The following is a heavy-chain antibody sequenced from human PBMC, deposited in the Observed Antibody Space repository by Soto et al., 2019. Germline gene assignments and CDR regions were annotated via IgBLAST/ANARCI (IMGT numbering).Heavy chain of an antibody. V-gene: IGHV4-39*01. CDR2: IYYSGST. J-gene: IGHJ4*02. CDR1: GGSISSYY. Sequence: SETLSLTCTVSGGSISSYYWGWIRQPPGKGLEWIGSIYYSGSTYYNPSLKSRVTISVDTSKNQFSLKLSSVTAADTAVYYCARPLGFGESGRFDYWGQGTLVTVSS. CDR3: ARPLGFGESGRFDY. D-gene: IGHD3-10*01.